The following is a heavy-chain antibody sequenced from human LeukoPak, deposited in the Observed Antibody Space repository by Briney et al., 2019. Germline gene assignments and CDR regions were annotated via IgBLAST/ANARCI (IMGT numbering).Heavy chain of an antibody. CDR1: GFTFSSYG. Sequence: GGSLRLSCAASGFTFSSYGMHWVRQAPGKGLEWVAVIWYDGSNKYYADSVKGRFTISRDNSKNTLYLQMNSLRAEDTAVYYCAREYPPRSYYDSSGYLDYWGQGTLVTVSS. CDR2: IWYDGSNK. CDR3: AREYPPRSYYDSSGYLDY. D-gene: IGHD3-22*01. J-gene: IGHJ4*02. V-gene: IGHV3-33*01.